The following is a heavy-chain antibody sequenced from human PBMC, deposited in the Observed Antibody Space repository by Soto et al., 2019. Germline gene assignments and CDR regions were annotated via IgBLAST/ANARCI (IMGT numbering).Heavy chain of an antibody. Sequence: GASVKVSCKASGYTFTSYYMHWVRQAPGQGLEWMGIINPSGGSTSYAQKFRGRVTMTRDTSTSTVYMELSSLRSEDTAVYYCARGLSIFGVVNPSASWFDPWGQGTLVTVSS. D-gene: IGHD3-3*01. CDR3: ARGLSIFGVVNPSASWFDP. CDR1: GYTFTSYY. CDR2: INPSGGST. J-gene: IGHJ5*02. V-gene: IGHV1-46*01.